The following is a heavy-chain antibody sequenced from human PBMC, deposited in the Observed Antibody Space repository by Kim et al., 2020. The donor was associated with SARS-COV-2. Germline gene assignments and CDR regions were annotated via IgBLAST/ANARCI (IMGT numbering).Heavy chain of an antibody. V-gene: IGHV3-30*02. CDR2: SKK. J-gene: IGHJ4*02. CDR3: AKEFGGGPDY. Sequence: SKKHSADTVEARFTSSRENSKNQLYLKMNSLRAEDTAVYYCAKEFGGGPDYWGQGTLVTVSS. D-gene: IGHD2-15*01.